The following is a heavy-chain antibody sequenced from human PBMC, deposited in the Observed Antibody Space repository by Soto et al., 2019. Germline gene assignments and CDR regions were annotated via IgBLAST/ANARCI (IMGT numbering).Heavy chain of an antibody. Sequence: GASVPVSCTASGYIFPGYFIQWLRQAPGQGLEWMGWINPNTSATNYAQKFQGRVTMTRDTSLGTAYMELTRLRPDDTALYYWAKCTWGRYHYSGMDVWGQGTTVTVSS. CDR1: GYIFPGYF. J-gene: IGHJ6*02. D-gene: IGHD1-26*01. V-gene: IGHV1-2*02. CDR3: AKCTWGRYHYSGMDV. CDR2: INPNTSAT.